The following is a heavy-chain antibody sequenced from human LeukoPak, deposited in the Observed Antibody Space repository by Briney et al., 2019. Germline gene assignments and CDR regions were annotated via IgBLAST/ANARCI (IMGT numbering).Heavy chain of an antibody. CDR3: AREHYDFWSGYRTFDY. J-gene: IGHJ4*02. D-gene: IGHD3-3*01. CDR1: GFTFDDYG. V-gene: IGHV3-20*04. CDR2: INWNGGST. Sequence: GGSPRLSCAASGFTFDDYGMSWVRQAPGKGLEWVSGINWNGGSTGYADSVKGRFTISRDNAKNSLYLQMNSLRAEDTALYYCAREHYDFWSGYRTFDYWGQGTLVTVSS.